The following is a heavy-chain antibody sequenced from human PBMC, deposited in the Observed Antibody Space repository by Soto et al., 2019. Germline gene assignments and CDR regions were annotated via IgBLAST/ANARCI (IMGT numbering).Heavy chain of an antibody. D-gene: IGHD6-19*01. V-gene: IGHV1-69*01. Sequence: QVQLVQSGAEVTKPGSSVKVSCTASGGTFSSYAISWVRQAPGQGLEWMGGIIPTFGTANYAQKFQGRVRITADESTCTAYMDLSSLRSEDTAVYYCASGAVAGGDYYDGMDVWGQGTTVTVSS. CDR2: IIPTFGTA. J-gene: IGHJ6*02. CDR1: GGTFSSYA. CDR3: ASGAVAGGDYYDGMDV.